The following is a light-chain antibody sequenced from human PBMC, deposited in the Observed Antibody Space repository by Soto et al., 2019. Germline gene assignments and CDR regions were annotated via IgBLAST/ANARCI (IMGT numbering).Light chain of an antibody. V-gene: IGLV1-51*01. CDR1: ASNIGNNS. J-gene: IGLJ1*01. Sequence: QSVLTQLPSVSAAPGQRVTISCSGSASNIGNNSVSWYQQLPGAAPKLLIYDDNNRPSGIPDRFSGSKSGTSATLGITGLQTGDEADYYCGTWDTSLPACVFGPGTKVTAL. CDR2: DDN. CDR3: GTWDTSLPACV.